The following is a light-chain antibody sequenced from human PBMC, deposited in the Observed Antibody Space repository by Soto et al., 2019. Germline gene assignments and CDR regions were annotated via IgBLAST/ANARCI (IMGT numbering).Light chain of an antibody. CDR2: ENN. J-gene: IGLJ2*01. CDR1: SSNIGNNY. V-gene: IGLV1-51*02. CDR3: GTWDSSLSAL. Sequence: QSVLTQPPSVSAAPGQKVTISCSGSSSNIGNNYVSWYQQLPGTAPKLLIYENNKRPSGIPDRFSGSKSGTSATLGITGLQTGDEVDYYCGTWDSSLSALFGGGTKVTVL.